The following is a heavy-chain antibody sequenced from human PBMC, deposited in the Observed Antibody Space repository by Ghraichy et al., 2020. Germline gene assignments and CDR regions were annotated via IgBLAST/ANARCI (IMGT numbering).Heavy chain of an antibody. V-gene: IGHV1-3*01. D-gene: IGHD6-13*01. CDR2: INAGNGNT. J-gene: IGHJ4*02. CDR3: ARDLSPWYSSSGTWGCPGY. CDR1: GYTFTSYA. Sequence: ASVKVSCKASGYTFTSYAMHWVRQAPGQRLEWMGWINAGNGNTKYSQKFQGRVTITRDTSASTAYMELSSLRSEDTAVYYCARDLSPWYSSSGTWGCPGYWGQGTLVTVSS.